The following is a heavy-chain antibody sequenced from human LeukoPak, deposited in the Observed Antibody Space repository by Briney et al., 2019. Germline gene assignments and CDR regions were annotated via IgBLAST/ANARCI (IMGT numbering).Heavy chain of an antibody. J-gene: IGHJ4*02. D-gene: IGHD4-17*01. V-gene: IGHV3-74*01. Sequence: GGSLRLSCAASGFTLSIYWMHWVRQAPGKGLVWVSRISTDGSTTNYADSVRGRFTISRDNAKKTVYLQMNSLRAEDTAVYYCAKEWGVDYGLRYWGQGTLVTVSS. CDR2: ISTDGSTT. CDR1: GFTLSIYW. CDR3: AKEWGVDYGLRY.